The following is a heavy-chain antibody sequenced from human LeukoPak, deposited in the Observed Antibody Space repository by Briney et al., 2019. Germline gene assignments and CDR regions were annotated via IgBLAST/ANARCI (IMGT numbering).Heavy chain of an antibody. CDR3: ARGSSYDFWSGYLYPYYYYYYMDV. CDR1: RFTFSSYG. Sequence: GRSLRLSCAASRFTFSSYGMHWVRQAPGKGLEWVAVIWYDGSNKYYADSVKGRFTISRDNSKNTLYLQMNSLRAEDTAVYYCARGSSYDFWSGYLYPYYYYYYMDVWGKGTTVTVSS. J-gene: IGHJ6*03. V-gene: IGHV3-33*01. D-gene: IGHD3-3*01. CDR2: IWYDGSNK.